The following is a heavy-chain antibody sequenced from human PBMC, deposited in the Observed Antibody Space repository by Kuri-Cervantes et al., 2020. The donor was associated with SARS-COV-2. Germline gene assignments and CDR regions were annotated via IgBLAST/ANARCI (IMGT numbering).Heavy chain of an antibody. V-gene: IGHV3-30*18. D-gene: IGHD2-8*02. CDR3: ANPGRNDAFDI. CDR2: ISTDGNNR. CDR1: GFSFSSFP. J-gene: IGHJ3*02. Sequence: GESLKISCEASGFSFSSFPMHWVRHAPGKGLEWVALISTDGNNRYYVDFLKGRFTISGDNSKNTLHLDMNSLRPEDTGVYYCANPGRNDAFDIWGQGTMVTVSS.